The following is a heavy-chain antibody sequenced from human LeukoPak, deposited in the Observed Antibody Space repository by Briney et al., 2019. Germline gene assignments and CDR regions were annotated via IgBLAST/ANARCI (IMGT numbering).Heavy chain of an antibody. CDR2: IDGGSSHI. Sequence: GGSLRLSCAASGFSFSNYAMNWARQAPGKGLEWVSSIDGGSSHIYYADSVKGRFTISRDNTKSSLYLQMNSLRAEDMAVYYCARGYCGGDCYGDWGQGTLVTVSS. CDR1: GFSFSNYA. CDR3: ARGYCGGDCYGD. J-gene: IGHJ1*01. V-gene: IGHV3-21*01. D-gene: IGHD2-21*02.